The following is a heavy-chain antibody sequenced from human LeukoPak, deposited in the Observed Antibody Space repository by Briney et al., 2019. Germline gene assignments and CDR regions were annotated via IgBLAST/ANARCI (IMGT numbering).Heavy chain of an antibody. CDR2: INPGDGSTT. CDR3: VRDGMGTAPYDL. V-gene: IGHV3-74*01. D-gene: IGHD2-8*02. Sequence: PGGSLRLSCAGSGFTMSNYWMNWVCQAPGEGLVWVSHINPGDGSTTGYADSVKGRFTVSRDNAKNTLYLQMTSLKDGDTAVYYCVRDGMGTAPYDLWGQGTLVTVSS. J-gene: IGHJ4*01. CDR1: GFTMSNYW.